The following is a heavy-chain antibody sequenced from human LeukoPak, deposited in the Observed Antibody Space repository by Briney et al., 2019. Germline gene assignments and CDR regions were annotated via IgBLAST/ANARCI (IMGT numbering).Heavy chain of an antibody. CDR3: AGDYDYVWGSYRFSAFDI. Sequence: SVKVSCKASGGTFSSYAISWVRQAPGQGLEWMGGIIPIFGTANYAQKFQGRVTITADESASTAYMELSSLRSEDTAVYYCAGDYDYVWGSYRFSAFDIWGQGTMVTVSS. V-gene: IGHV1-69*13. D-gene: IGHD3-16*02. CDR1: GGTFSSYA. J-gene: IGHJ3*02. CDR2: IIPIFGTA.